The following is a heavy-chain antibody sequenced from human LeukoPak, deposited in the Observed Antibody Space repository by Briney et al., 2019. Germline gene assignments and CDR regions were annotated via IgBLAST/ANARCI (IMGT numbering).Heavy chain of an antibody. D-gene: IGHD3-10*01. CDR2: INHSGST. V-gene: IGHV4-34*01. CDR1: GGSFSDYY. Sequence: SETLSLTCAVYGGSFSDYYWSWIRQPPGKGLEWIGEINHSGSTNYNPSLKSRVTISVDTSKNQFSPKLSSVTAADTAVYYCARGAVLLWFGELPPQFDYWGQGTLVTVSS. J-gene: IGHJ4*02. CDR3: ARGAVLLWFGELPPQFDY.